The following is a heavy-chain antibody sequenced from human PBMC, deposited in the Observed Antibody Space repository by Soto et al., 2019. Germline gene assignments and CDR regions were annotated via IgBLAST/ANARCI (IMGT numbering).Heavy chain of an antibody. D-gene: IGHD3-22*01. V-gene: IGHV6-1*01. CDR3: AREFPSYESSDSYFDT. CDR2: TYYRSKCYN. Sequence: SQTGSLPWGISGDSVSGNIAAWNWIRQSPSIGLEWLGRTYYRSKCYNDYAVSVKSRITVTPDTSKNQFSLHLNSVTPEDTAVYYCAREFPSYESSDSYFDTWGQGALVTVSS. CDR1: GDSVSGNIAA. J-gene: IGHJ4*02.